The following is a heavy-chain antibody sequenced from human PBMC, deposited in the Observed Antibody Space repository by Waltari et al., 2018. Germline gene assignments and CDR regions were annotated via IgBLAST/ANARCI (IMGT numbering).Heavy chain of an antibody. Sequence: QVQLVESGGGVVKPGRSLRLACAASGFTFRSCGMHGWRQAPGKGLEGVAVLWYDGSNKYYADSVKGRFTISRDNSKNTLYLQMNSLRAEDTAVYYCARDPDGVAGGWGQGTLVTVSS. J-gene: IGHJ4*02. CDR3: ARDPDGVAGG. D-gene: IGHD6-19*01. CDR2: LWYDGSNK. CDR1: GFTFRSCG. V-gene: IGHV3-33*01.